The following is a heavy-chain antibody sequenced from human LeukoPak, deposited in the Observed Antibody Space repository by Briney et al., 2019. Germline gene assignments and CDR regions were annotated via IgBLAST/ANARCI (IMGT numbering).Heavy chain of an antibody. V-gene: IGHV3-21*01. CDR2: ISSSSSYI. Sequence: GGSLRLSCAASGFTFSSYSMNWVRQAPGKGLEWASSISSSSSYIYYADSVKGRFTISRDNAKNSLYLQMNSLRAEDTAVYYCARDNSGSYYFDYWGQGTLVTVFS. CDR1: GFTFSSYS. D-gene: IGHD1-26*01. J-gene: IGHJ4*02. CDR3: ARDNSGSYYFDY.